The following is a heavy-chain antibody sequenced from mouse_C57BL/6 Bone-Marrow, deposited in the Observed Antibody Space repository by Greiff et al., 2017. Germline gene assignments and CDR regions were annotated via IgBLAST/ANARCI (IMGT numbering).Heavy chain of an antibody. CDR2: IDPSDSYT. Sequence: VQLQQPGAELVRPGTSVKLSCKASGYTFTSYWMHWVKQRPGQGLEWIGVIDPSDSYTNYNQKFKGKATLTVDPSSSTAYMQLSSLTSEDSAVYYCARSGDSYYFDYWGQGTTLTVSS. CDR1: GYTFTSYW. J-gene: IGHJ2*01. CDR3: ARSGDSYYFDY. V-gene: IGHV1-59*01. D-gene: IGHD3-1*01.